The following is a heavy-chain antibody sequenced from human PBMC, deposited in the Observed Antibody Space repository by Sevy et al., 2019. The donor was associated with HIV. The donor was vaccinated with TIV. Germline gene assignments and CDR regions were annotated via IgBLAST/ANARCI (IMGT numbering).Heavy chain of an antibody. CDR3: AVTKDYYDSSGYPFDY. CDR2: FDPEDGKT. CDR1: GYTLTQLS. J-gene: IGHJ4*02. D-gene: IGHD3-22*01. V-gene: IGHV1-24*01. Sequence: ASVKVSCKVSGYTLTQLSMHWVRQAPGKGLEWLGTFDPEDGKTIYAQKFQGRVTMTEDKSTDTAYMQLTSLRSEDTAVFYCAVTKDYYDSSGYPFDYWGLGTLVTVSS.